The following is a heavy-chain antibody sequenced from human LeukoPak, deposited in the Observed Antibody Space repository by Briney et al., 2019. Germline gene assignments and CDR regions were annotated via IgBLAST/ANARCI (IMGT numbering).Heavy chain of an antibody. CDR1: GYSISSGYY. CDR2: IYHSGST. Sequence: PSETLSLTCTVSGYSISSGYYWGWIRPSPGKGLEWIGSIYHSGSTYYNPSLKSRVTISGDTSKNQFSLKLSSVTAADTAVYYCARPWEYYDYVWGSYRPGDMDVWGKGTTVTVSS. CDR3: ARPWEYYDYVWGSYRPGDMDV. D-gene: IGHD3-16*02. V-gene: IGHV4-38-2*02. J-gene: IGHJ6*03.